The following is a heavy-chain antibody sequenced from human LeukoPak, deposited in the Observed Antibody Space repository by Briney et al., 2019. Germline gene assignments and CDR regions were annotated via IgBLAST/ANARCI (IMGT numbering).Heavy chain of an antibody. Sequence: GGSLRLSCAASGFTVSGNYMSWVRQAPGKGLEWVSVIYSGGSTYYADSVKGRFTISRHNSKNTLYLQMNSLRAEDTAVYYCARGLLGYYFDYWGQGTLVTVSS. CDR1: GFTVSGNY. V-gene: IGHV3-53*04. D-gene: IGHD2-15*01. CDR2: IYSGGST. CDR3: ARGLLGYYFDY. J-gene: IGHJ4*02.